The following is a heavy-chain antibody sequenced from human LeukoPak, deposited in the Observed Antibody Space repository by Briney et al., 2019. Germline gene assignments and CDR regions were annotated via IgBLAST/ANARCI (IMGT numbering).Heavy chain of an antibody. CDR2: ISGSGGRT. Sequence: GGSLRLSCTVSGITLSNYGMSWVRQAPGKGLEWVAGISGSGGRTNYADSVKGRFTISRDNPKNTLYLQMNSLRAEDTAVYLCAKRGVVIRVILVGFHKEAYYFDSWGQGTLVTVSS. CDR3: AKRGVVIRVILVGFHKEAYYFDS. J-gene: IGHJ4*02. CDR1: GITLSNYG. D-gene: IGHD3-22*01. V-gene: IGHV3-23*01.